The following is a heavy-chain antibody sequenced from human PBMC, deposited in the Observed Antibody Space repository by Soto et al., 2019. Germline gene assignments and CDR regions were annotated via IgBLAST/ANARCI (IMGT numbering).Heavy chain of an antibody. J-gene: IGHJ4*02. CDR1: GGSISSSSYY. D-gene: IGHD3-22*01. CDR2: IYYRGST. V-gene: IGHV4-39*01. Sequence: SETLSLTCTVSGGSISSSSYYWGWIRQPPGKGLEWIGSIYYRGSTYYNPSLKSRVTISVDTSKNRFSLKLSSVTAADTAVYYCARRGGYGAPFDYWGQGTLVTVSS. CDR3: ARRGGYGAPFDY.